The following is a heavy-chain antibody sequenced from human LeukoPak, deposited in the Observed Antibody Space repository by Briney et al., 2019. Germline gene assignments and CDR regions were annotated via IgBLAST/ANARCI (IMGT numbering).Heavy chain of an antibody. CDR1: GYTFTGYY. J-gene: IGHJ1*01. D-gene: IGHD2-8*01. CDR3: AMCMYAEYFHH. V-gene: IGHV1-2*02. CDR2: IHPNSGGT. Sequence: ASVKVSCKASGYTFTGYYMHWVRQAPGQGLEWRGWIHPNSGGTNYAQKFQGRVTMTRDTAITTAYMELSRLISADTAVYYCAMCMYAEYFHHCGQGTLVTVSS.